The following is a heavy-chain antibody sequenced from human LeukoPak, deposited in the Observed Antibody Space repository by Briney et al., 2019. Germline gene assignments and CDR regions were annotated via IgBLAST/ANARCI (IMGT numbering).Heavy chain of an antibody. CDR2: ISSGSNTI. Sequence: LSLTCTVSGGSVSSGDYCWSWIRQPPGKGLEWVSYISSGSNTIYYADSVKGRFTISRDNAKNSLYLQMNSLRAEDTAVYYCARECSSSSGRSFDYWGQGTLVTVSS. CDR1: GGSVSSGDYC. CDR3: ARECSSSSGRSFDY. J-gene: IGHJ4*02. V-gene: IGHV3-11*04. D-gene: IGHD6-6*01.